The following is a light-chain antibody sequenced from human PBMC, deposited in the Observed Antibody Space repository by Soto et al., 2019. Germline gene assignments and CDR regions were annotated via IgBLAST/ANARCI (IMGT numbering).Light chain of an antibody. CDR2: SAF. J-gene: IGKJ5*01. CDR3: QRTYNAP. CDR1: QGITGY. V-gene: IGKV1-27*01. Sequence: DIQLTQSPSSLSASVGDRIIITCRVSQGITGYLNWYRQKPGKVPKLLIYSAFSVQSGVPSRFSGSGSGPDFTLSFSSLQSEDVATSYGQRTYNAPFGQGTRLDIQ.